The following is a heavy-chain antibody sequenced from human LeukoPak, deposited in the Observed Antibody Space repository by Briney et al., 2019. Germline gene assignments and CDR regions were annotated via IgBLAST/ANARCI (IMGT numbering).Heavy chain of an antibody. CDR3: ARVMYTSSAGGWFDP. CDR2: IGSKANSYTT. D-gene: IGHD6-6*01. CDR1: GFTFSDHY. J-gene: IGHJ5*02. V-gene: IGHV3-72*01. Sequence: PGGSLRLSCAASGFTFSDHYMDWVRRAPGKGLEWVGRIGSKANSYTTTYAASVKGRFTILRDDSKNSLYLQINSLKTEDTDVYYCARVMYTSSAGGWFDPWGQGTLVTVSS.